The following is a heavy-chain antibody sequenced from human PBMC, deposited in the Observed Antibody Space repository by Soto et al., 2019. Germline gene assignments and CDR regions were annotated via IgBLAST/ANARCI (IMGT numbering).Heavy chain of an antibody. D-gene: IGHD3-10*01. V-gene: IGHV3-30-3*01. CDR3: ARDLGSGSFYYYDGMDV. CDR2: ISYDGSNK. J-gene: IGHJ6*02. CDR1: GFTFSSYA. Sequence: QVQLVESGGGVVQPGRSLRLSCEASGFTFSSYAMHWVRKAPGKGLEWVAVISYDGSNKYNADSVKGRFTSSRDNSKNTLNLQMNSLRAEDTALYYCARDLGSGSFYYYDGMDVWGQGTTVTVSS.